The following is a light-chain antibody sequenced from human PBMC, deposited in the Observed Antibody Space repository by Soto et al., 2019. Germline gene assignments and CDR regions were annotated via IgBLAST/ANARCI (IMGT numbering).Light chain of an antibody. CDR3: QQYGSSPWT. J-gene: IGKJ1*01. CDR2: GPS. V-gene: IGKV3-20*01. CDR1: QRVSSSY. Sequence: EIVLTQSPGTLSLSPGERATLSCRASQRVSSSYLAWYQQKPGQAPRLLIYGPSSRATGIPDRFSGSGSGTDFTLTISRLEPEDFAVYYCQQYGSSPWTFGQGTKVDIK.